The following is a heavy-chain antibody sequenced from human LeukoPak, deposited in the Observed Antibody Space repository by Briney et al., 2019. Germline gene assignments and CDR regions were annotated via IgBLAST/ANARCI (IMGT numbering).Heavy chain of an antibody. CDR1: GFTFDDYA. D-gene: IGHD6-13*01. V-gene: IGHV3-43*02. CDR2: ISGDGGST. J-gene: IGHJ4*02. Sequence: GGSLSFSCAASGFTFDDYAMHWVRQAPGKGLEWFSLISGDGGSTYYADSVKGRFTISRDNSKNSLYLQMNSLRTEDTALYYCAKEKDLGIAAAFDYWGQGTLVTVSS. CDR3: AKEKDLGIAAAFDY.